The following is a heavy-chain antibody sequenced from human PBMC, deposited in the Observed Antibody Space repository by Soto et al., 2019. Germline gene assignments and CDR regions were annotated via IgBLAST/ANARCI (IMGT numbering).Heavy chain of an antibody. CDR1: GDSISSTSHY. J-gene: IGHJ5*02. V-gene: IGHV4-61*01. D-gene: IGHD3-3*01. CDR2: LYDSGTT. Sequence: QVQLQESGPGLVKPSETLSLICTVSGDSISSTSHYWSWIRQPPGKGLEWIGYLYDSGTTNYNLSLKSRVTISVDTSKNQVSLKLRSVTAADTAVYYCARTRRFGVGAWYDPWGQGTLVIVSS. CDR3: ARTRRFGVGAWYDP.